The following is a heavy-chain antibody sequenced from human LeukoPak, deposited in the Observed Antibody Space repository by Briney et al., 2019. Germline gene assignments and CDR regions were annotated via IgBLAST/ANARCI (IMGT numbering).Heavy chain of an antibody. CDR1: GFTFSSYA. D-gene: IGHD4-17*01. V-gene: IGHV3-23*01. CDR3: SKDPNGDYVGAFDM. J-gene: IGHJ3*02. CDR2: ISGSGDGT. Sequence: GGSLRLSCAASGFTFSSYAMSWVRQAPGKGLEWVSSISGSGDGTSYADSVKGRFTLSRDNSKNTLFLHMDSLRADDTAVYYCSKDPNGDYVGAFDMWGPGTMVTVSS.